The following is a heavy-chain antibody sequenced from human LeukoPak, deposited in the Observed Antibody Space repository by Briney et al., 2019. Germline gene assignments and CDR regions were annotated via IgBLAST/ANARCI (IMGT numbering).Heavy chain of an antibody. D-gene: IGHD5-18*01. V-gene: IGHV1-2*02. J-gene: IGHJ4*02. Sequence: ASEKVSCKASGYTFTGCYMHWVRQAPGQGLEWMGWINPNSGGTNYAQKFQGRVTMTRDTSISIACMELSRLRSDDTAVYYCARDAVSRSAIDYWGQGTLATVSS. CDR1: GYTFTGCY. CDR2: INPNSGGT. CDR3: ARDAVSRSAIDY.